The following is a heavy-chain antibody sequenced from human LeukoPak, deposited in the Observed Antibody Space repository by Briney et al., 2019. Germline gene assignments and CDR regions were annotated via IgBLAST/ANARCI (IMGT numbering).Heavy chain of an antibody. CDR1: GLTFSSYG. CDR2: INSDGSST. J-gene: IGHJ5*02. Sequence: GGSLRLSCAASGLTFSSYGMNWVRQAPGKGLVWVSRINSDGSSTTYADSVKGRFTISRDNAKNTLYLQMNSLRAEDTAVYYCARARGWNWFDPWGQGTLVIVSS. V-gene: IGHV3-74*01. CDR3: ARARGWNWFDP. D-gene: IGHD5-12*01.